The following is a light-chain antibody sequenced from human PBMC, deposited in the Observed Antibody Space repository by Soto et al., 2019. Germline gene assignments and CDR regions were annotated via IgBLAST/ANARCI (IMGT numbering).Light chain of an antibody. CDR3: QQFGSSSWT. V-gene: IGKV3-20*01. J-gene: IGKJ1*01. CDR1: QSVSSSY. CDR2: GAS. Sequence: ESVLTQSPGTLSLSPGEKATLSCRASQSVSSSYLAWYQQKPGQAPRLLIYGASSSATGIPDRFRGSGSGTDFTLTVSRLVPEDFAVYDGQQFGSSSWTFGQGPKVDSK.